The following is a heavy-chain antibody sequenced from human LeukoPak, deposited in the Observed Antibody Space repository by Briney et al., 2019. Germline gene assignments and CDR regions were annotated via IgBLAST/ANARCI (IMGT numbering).Heavy chain of an antibody. CDR3: ARDDEGDY. J-gene: IGHJ4*02. V-gene: IGHV3-30-3*01. CDR2: ISYDGSNK. Sequence: PGGSLRLSCAASGFTFSSYAMHWVRQAPGKGLEWVAVISYDGSNKYYADSVKGRFTISRDNSKNTLYLQMSSLRADDTAVYYCARDDEGDYWGQGTLVTVSS. CDR1: GFTFSSYA.